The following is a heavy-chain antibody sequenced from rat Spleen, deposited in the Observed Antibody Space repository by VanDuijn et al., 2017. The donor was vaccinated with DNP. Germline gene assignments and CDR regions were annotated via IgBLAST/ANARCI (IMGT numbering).Heavy chain of an antibody. CDR3: ARDLLRWRRGFAY. CDR2: ISYSGRT. V-gene: IGHV3-1*01. D-gene: IGHD1-11*01. CDR1: GYSITSNY. J-gene: IGHJ3*01. Sequence: EVQLQESGPGLVKPSQSLSLTCSVTGYSITSNYWGWIRTFPGNKMEWIGHISYSGRTTYNPSLKSRISITSDTSKNQFFLQVNSVTTEDTATYYCARDLLRWRRGFAYWGQGTLVTVSS.